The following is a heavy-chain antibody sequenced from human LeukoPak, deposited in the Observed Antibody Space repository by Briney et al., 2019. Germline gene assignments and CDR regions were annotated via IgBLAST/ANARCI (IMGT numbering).Heavy chain of an antibody. CDR2: FDPEDGET. Sequence: ASVKVSCKVSGYTLTELSMHWVRQAPGKGLEWMGGFDPEDGETIYAQKFQGRVTMTRDTSISTAYMELSRLRSDDTAVYYCARVRGDTIFGVVYQYYFDYWGQGTLVTVSS. V-gene: IGHV1-24*01. CDR3: ARVRGDTIFGVVYQYYFDY. J-gene: IGHJ4*02. D-gene: IGHD3-3*01. CDR1: GYTLTELS.